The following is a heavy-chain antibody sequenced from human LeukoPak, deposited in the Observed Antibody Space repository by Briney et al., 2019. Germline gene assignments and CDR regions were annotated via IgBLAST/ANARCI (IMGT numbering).Heavy chain of an antibody. J-gene: IGHJ3*02. Sequence: SQTLSLTCTVSGGSISSGDYYWSWIRQPPGKGLEWIGYIYYSGSTYYNPSLKSRVTISVDTSKNQFSLKLSSVTAADTAVYYCARGSIQSTTYGSGSYDDAFDTWGQGTMVTVSS. CDR2: IYYSGST. D-gene: IGHD3-10*01. CDR1: GGSISSGDYY. CDR3: ARGSIQSTTYGSGSYDDAFDT. V-gene: IGHV4-30-4*01.